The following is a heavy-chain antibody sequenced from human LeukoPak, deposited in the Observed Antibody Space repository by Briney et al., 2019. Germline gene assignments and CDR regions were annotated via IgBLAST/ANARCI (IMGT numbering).Heavy chain of an antibody. V-gene: IGHV3-23*01. J-gene: IGHJ3*01. CDR1: GFGSSNYA. Sequence: GGSLRLSCATSGFGSSNYALSWVRQAPGEGLEWVSAISESGRSTYYADSVKGRFTVSRDNSKNTVYLQMNSLRAEDTAVYYCAKDRRGNWNYVGAFDVWGQGTMVTVSS. CDR3: AKDRRGNWNYVGAFDV. D-gene: IGHD1-7*01. CDR2: ISESGRST.